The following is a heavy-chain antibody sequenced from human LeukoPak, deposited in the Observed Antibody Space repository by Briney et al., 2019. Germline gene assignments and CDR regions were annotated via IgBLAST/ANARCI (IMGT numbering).Heavy chain of an antibody. D-gene: IGHD6-13*01. CDR1: GFTFSKFP. J-gene: IGHJ3*02. CDR2: ISASGDVT. V-gene: IGHV3-23*01. Sequence: SGGSLRLSCAASGFTFSKFPMGWVRQAPGRGLEWVSAISASGDVTFYADSLRGRFTISRDNSKNTLYLQMNSLRAEDTAVYYCARFKQQPESAFDIWGQGTMVTVSS. CDR3: ARFKQQPESAFDI.